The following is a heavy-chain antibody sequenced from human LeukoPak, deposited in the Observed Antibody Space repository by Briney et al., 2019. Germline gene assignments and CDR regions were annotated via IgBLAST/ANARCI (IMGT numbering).Heavy chain of an antibody. CDR2: TSGGGGFT. CDR1: GFTFSSYA. D-gene: IGHD3-22*01. J-gene: IGHJ4*02. V-gene: IGHV3-23*01. Sequence: PGGSLRLSCAASGFTFSSYAMSWVRQAPGKGLEWVSATSGGGGFTYYADSVKGRFTFSRDNSKNTLYLQMNSLRAEDTAVYYCAKAGSSGYRYYFDYWGQGALVTASS. CDR3: AKAGSSGYRYYFDY.